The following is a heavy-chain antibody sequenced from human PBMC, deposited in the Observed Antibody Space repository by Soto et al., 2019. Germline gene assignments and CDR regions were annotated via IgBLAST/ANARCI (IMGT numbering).Heavy chain of an antibody. J-gene: IGHJ4*02. Sequence: SETLSLTCAVYGGSFSGYYWSWIRQPPGKGLEWIGEINHSGSTNYNPSLKSRVTISVDTSKNQFSLKLSSVTAADTAVYYCARARRVGSGWYPAYFDYWGQGTLVTVSS. CDR3: ARARRVGSGWYPAYFDY. CDR2: INHSGST. V-gene: IGHV4-34*01. D-gene: IGHD6-19*01. CDR1: GGSFSGYY.